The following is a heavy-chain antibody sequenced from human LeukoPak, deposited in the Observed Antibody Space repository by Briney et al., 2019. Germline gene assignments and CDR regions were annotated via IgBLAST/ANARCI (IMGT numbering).Heavy chain of an antibody. D-gene: IGHD3-3*01. V-gene: IGHV3-23*01. J-gene: IGHJ6*03. CDR3: AKIAWSGYSGNMDV. Sequence: GGSLRLSCSASGFSFSSYTMTWVRQAPGKGPEWVSIISGGGDTTFYTDSVKGRFTISRDNSKNTLYLQMNSLRAEDTAVYYCAKIAWSGYSGNMDVWGKGTTVTVSS. CDR2: ISGGGDTT. CDR1: GFSFSSYT.